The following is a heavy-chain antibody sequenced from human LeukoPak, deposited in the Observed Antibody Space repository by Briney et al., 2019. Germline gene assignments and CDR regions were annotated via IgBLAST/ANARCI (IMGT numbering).Heavy chain of an antibody. CDR3: ATDGAGDYLNH. D-gene: IGHD4-17*01. J-gene: IGHJ4*02. V-gene: IGHV1-24*01. Sequence: ASVKVSCKVSGYIFTELSMHWVRQAPGQGLEWMGGFNPEDGETFYAQKFQGRVNMTEDTSTDTAYMELSSLSYDDTAVYYCATDGAGDYLNHWGQGTLVTVSS. CDR2: FNPEDGET. CDR1: GYIFTELS.